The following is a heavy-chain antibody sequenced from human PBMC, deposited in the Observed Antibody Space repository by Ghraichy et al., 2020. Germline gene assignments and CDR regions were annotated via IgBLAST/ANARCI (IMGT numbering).Heavy chain of an antibody. CDR2: IGTASDT. J-gene: IGHJ6*02. Sequence: GGSLRLSCAASGFTFNRYDMHWVRQATGKGLEWVSAIGTASDTHYADSVKGRFTISREDAKNTLYLQMNSLRAGDTAVYYCARSGQNYFHGLDVWGQGTTVTVSS. D-gene: IGHD1-14*01. CDR3: ARSGQNYFHGLDV. CDR1: GFTFNRYD. V-gene: IGHV3-13*01.